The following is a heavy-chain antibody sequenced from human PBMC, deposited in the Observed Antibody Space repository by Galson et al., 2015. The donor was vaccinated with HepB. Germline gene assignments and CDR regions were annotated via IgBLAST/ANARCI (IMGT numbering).Heavy chain of an antibody. D-gene: IGHD3-22*01. V-gene: IGHV1-69-2*01. Sequence: VKVSCKVSGYTFTDYYMHWVQQAPGKGLEWMGLVDPEDGETIYAEKFQGRVTITADTSTDTAYMELSSLRSEDTAVYYCAIRADYDSSGYYSGGAFDIWGQGTMVTVSS. CDR1: GYTFTDYY. J-gene: IGHJ3*02. CDR3: AIRADYDSSGYYSGGAFDI. CDR2: VDPEDGET.